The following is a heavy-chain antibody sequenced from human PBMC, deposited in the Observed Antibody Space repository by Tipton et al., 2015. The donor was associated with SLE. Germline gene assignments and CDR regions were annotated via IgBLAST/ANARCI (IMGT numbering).Heavy chain of an antibody. CDR2: IRTNANNYAT. D-gene: IGHD3-22*01. V-gene: IGHV3-73*01. CDR1: GFTFSGYV. CDR3: ARDFPPITMIGYYYYMDV. J-gene: IGHJ6*03. Sequence: SLRLSCVTSGFTFSGYVIHWVRQASGKGLEWVGRIRTNANNYATTYAASVKGRFTISRDDSENTAYLQMNSLRAEDTAVYYCARDFPPITMIGYYYYMDVWGKGTTVTVSS.